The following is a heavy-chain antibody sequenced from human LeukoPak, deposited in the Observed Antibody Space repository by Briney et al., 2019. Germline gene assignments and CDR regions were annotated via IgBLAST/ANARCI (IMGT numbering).Heavy chain of an antibody. Sequence: GRSLRLSCAASGFTFSSYGMHWVRQAPGKGLEWVAVISYDGSNKYYADSVKGRFTISRDNSKNTLYLQMNSLRAEDTAVYYCATSPGTSDYWGQGTLVTVSS. CDR1: GFTFSSYG. V-gene: IGHV3-30*03. CDR2: ISYDGSNK. CDR3: ATSPGTSDY. J-gene: IGHJ4*02. D-gene: IGHD3-10*01.